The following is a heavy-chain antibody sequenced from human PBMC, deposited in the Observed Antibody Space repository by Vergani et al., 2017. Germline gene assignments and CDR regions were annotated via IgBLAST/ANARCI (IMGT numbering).Heavy chain of an antibody. Sequence: QEQLLQSGGGVVQPGGSLRLSCIGSGYTFGHFDMHWVRQAPGKGLAWVAFIRYDGSNPQYIDSVKGRFPISRDNSKDTLFLQMNGLRPEDTGTYFCAKKGGSLYYYGVDVLGQGTTITVSS. CDR1: GYTFGHFD. V-gene: IGHV3-30*02. J-gene: IGHJ6*02. CDR2: IRYDGSNP. D-gene: IGHD1-26*01. CDR3: AKKGGSLYYYGVDV.